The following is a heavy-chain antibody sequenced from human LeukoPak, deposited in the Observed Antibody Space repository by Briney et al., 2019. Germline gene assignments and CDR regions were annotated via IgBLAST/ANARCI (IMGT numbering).Heavy chain of an antibody. Sequence: GGSLRLSCAASGFTFSSYGMRWVRQAPGKGLEWVAVISYDGSNKYYAASVKGRFTISRDNSKNTLYLQMNSLRAEDTAVYYCAKASSGWYYFDYWGQGTLVTVSS. CDR3: AKASSGWYYFDY. CDR2: ISYDGSNK. J-gene: IGHJ4*02. CDR1: GFTFSSYG. D-gene: IGHD6-19*01. V-gene: IGHV3-30*18.